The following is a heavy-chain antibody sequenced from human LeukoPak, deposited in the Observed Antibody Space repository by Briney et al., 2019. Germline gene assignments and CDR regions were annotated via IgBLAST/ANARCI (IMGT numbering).Heavy chain of an antibody. CDR3: ARKDFSSGSFSY. Sequence: GSLRLSCAVSGFPFTRFYMSWIRQAPGKGLEWISYIGLSGSPLDYADSVRGRFTISRDNAKDSLYLELNSLRAEDTAVYYCARKDFSSGSFSYWGQGTLVTVSS. CDR1: GFPFTRFY. V-gene: IGHV3-11*04. J-gene: IGHJ4*02. D-gene: IGHD3-22*01. CDR2: IGLSGSPL.